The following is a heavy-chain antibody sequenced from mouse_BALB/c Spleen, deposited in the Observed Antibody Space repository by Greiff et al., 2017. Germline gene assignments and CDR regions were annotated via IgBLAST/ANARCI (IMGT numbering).Heavy chain of an antibody. CDR2: IRNKANGYTT. CDR3: ARDGGTVGSMDY. Sequence: EVMLVESGGGLVQPGGSLRLSCATSGFTFTDYYMSWVRQPPGKALEWLGFIRNKANGYTTEYSASVKGRFTISRDNSQSILYLQMNTLRAEDSATYYCARDGGTVGSMDYWGQGTSVTVSS. D-gene: IGHD1-1*01. CDR1: GFTFTDYY. J-gene: IGHJ4*01. V-gene: IGHV7-3*02.